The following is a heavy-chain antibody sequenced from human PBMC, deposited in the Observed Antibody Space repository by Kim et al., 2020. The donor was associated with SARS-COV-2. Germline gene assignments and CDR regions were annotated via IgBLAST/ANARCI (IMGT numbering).Heavy chain of an antibody. J-gene: IGHJ3*02. Sequence: LKSRVTISVEPSKNQFSLKLSSVTAADTAVYYCARVHQPGYGVILGAFDIWGQGTMVTVSS. CDR3: ARVHQPGYGVILGAFDI. V-gene: IGHV4-59*01. D-gene: IGHD3-16*01.